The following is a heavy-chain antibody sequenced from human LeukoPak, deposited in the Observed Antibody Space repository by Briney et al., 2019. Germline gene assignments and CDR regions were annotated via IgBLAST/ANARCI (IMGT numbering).Heavy chain of an antibody. Sequence: PGASVKVSCKASGYTFTSYGISWVRQAPGQGLEWMGWISAYNGNTNYAQKLQGRVTMTTDTSTSAAYMELRSLRSEDTAVYYCARDHLIVVVPAAIGYYYYGMDVWGQGTTVTVSS. CDR3: ARDHLIVVVPAAIGYYYYGMDV. V-gene: IGHV1-18*01. D-gene: IGHD2-2*01. J-gene: IGHJ6*02. CDR2: ISAYNGNT. CDR1: GYTFTSYG.